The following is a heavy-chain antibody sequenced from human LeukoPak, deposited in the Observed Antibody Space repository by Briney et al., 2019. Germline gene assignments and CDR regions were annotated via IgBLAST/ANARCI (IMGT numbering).Heavy chain of an antibody. CDR1: GFTFSTYG. J-gene: IGHJ4*02. Sequence: PGGSLRLSCAASGFTFSTYGMHWVRQAPGKGLEWVAVIWYGGTNKYYADSVKGRFTIPRDNSKNTLYLQMNSLRAEDTAVYYCAKDLGYHCPGLDNWGQGTLVTVSS. D-gene: IGHD5-18*01. V-gene: IGHV3-30*02. CDR3: AKDLGYHCPGLDN. CDR2: IWYGGTNK.